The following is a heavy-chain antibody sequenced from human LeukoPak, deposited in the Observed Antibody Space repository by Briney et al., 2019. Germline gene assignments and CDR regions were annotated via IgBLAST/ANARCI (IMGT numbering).Heavy chain of an antibody. D-gene: IGHD6-6*01. J-gene: IGHJ4*02. Sequence: SVKVSCKASGGTFSSYAISWVRQAPGQGLEWMGGIIPIFGTANYAQKFQGRVTITTDESTSTAYMELSSLRSEDTAVYYCSRVRIEARNYFDYWGQGTLVTVSS. V-gene: IGHV1-69*05. CDR2: IIPIFGTA. CDR1: GGTFSSYA. CDR3: SRVRIEARNYFDY.